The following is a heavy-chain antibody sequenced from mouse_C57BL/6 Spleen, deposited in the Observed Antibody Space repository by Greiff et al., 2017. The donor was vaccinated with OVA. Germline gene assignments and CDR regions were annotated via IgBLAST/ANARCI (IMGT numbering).Heavy chain of an antibody. CDR3: APRDSSGQFAY. V-gene: IGHV1-80*01. CDR2: IYPGDGDT. CDR1: GYAFSSYW. Sequence: VKLMESGAELVKPGASVKISCKASGYAFSSYWMNWVKQRPGKGLEWIGQIYPGDGDTNYNGKFKGKATLTADKSSSTAYMQLSSLTSEDSAVYFCAPRDSSGQFAYWGQGTLVTVSA. D-gene: IGHD3-2*02. J-gene: IGHJ3*01.